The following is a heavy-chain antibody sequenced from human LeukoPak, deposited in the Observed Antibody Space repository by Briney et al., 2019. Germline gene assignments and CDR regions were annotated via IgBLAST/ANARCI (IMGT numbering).Heavy chain of an antibody. D-gene: IGHD3-10*01. J-gene: IGHJ3*02. CDR1: GGTFSSYA. CDR3: ARGESGRYYGSGSLNAFDI. CDR2: IIPIFGTA. V-gene: IGHV1-69*13. Sequence: SVKVSCKASGGTFSSYAISWVRQAPGQGLEWMGGIIPIFGTANYAQKFQGRVTITADESTSTAYMELSSLRSEDTAVYYCARGESGRYYGSGSLNAFDIWGQGTMVTVSS.